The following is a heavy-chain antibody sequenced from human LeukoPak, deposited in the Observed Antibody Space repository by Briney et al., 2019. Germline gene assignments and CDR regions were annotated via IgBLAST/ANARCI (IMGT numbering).Heavy chain of an antibody. CDR1: GGSISSGGYY. V-gene: IGHV4-31*03. CDR2: IYYSGNT. Sequence: KPSETLSLTCTISGGSISSGGYYWSWIRQHPGKGPEWIGYIYYSGNTYYNPSLKSRIYISVDTSKNQFSLMMSSVTAADTAVYYCAREASYHYDSSGYFGSWYFDLWGRGTRVTVSS. J-gene: IGHJ2*01. CDR3: AREASYHYDSSGYFGSWYFDL. D-gene: IGHD3-22*01.